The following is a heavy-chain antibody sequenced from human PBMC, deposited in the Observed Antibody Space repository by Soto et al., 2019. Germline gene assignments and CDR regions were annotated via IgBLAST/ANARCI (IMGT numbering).Heavy chain of an antibody. CDR1: GGSISCNSYH. J-gene: IGHJ5*02. D-gene: IGHD2-2*01. CDR2: IFYTGTT. Sequence: PSETLSLTCSVSGGSISCNSYHWGWIRQPPGKGLEWVGGIFYTGTTYYSPSLKDRVTISVDTSKNSFSLNLTSVTAADTAVYFCARLVVVAPVANACGQGTLVTVSS. V-gene: IGHV4-39*02. CDR3: ARLVVVAPVANA.